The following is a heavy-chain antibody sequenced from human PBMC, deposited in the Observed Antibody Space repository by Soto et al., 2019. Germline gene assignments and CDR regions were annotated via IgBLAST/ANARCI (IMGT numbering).Heavy chain of an antibody. CDR1: GLTFDDYA. CDR2: ISWNSGSI. CDR3: AKGKPDLDY. Sequence: EVQLVESGGGLVQPGRSLRLSCAASGLTFDDYAMHWVRQAPGKGLEWVSGISWNSGSIGYADSVKGRFTISRDNAKNSLYLQMNSLRAEDTALYYCAKGKPDLDYWGQGTLVTVSS. J-gene: IGHJ4*02. V-gene: IGHV3-9*01.